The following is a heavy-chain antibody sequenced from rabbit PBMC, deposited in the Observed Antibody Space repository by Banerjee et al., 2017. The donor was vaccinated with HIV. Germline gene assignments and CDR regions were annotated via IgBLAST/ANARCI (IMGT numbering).Heavy chain of an antibody. CDR3: ARAGEGGDGYLNL. J-gene: IGHJ4*01. V-gene: IGHV1S40*01. CDR2: IDSLSVNT. D-gene: IGHD5-1*01. CDR1: GFSFSSGYW. Sequence: QSLEESGGDLVKPGASLTLTCTASGFSFSSGYWICWVRQAPGKGLEWIACIDSLSVNTYYATWAKGRVTISKTSSTVDLKMTSLTVADTATYFCARAGEGGDGYLNLWGQGTLVTVS.